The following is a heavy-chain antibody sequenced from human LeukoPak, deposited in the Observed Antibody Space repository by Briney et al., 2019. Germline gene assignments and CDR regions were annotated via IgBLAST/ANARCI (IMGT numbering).Heavy chain of an antibody. CDR3: ATDRAFDI. J-gene: IGHJ3*02. Sequence: SVKVSCKASGGTFSSYAISWVRQAPGQGLEWMGGIIPIFGTANYAQKFQGRVTMTEDTSTDTAYMELSSLRSEDTAVYYCATDRAFDIWGQGTMVTVSS. CDR1: GGTFSSYA. CDR2: IIPIFGTA. V-gene: IGHV1-69*06.